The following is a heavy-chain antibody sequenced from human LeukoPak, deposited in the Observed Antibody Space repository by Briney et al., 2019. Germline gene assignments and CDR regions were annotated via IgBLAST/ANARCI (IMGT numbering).Heavy chain of an antibody. CDR1: GGTFSSYA. J-gene: IGHJ4*02. CDR2: IIPIFGTA. Sequence: GSSVKVSCKASGGTFSSYAISWVRQAPGQGLEWMGGIIPIFGTANYAQKFQGRVTITADESTSTAYMELSSLRSEDTAVYYCARVEAHYDILTGYQGKYYFDYWGQGTLVTVSS. CDR3: ARVEAHYDILTGYQGKYYFDY. D-gene: IGHD3-9*01. V-gene: IGHV1-69*01.